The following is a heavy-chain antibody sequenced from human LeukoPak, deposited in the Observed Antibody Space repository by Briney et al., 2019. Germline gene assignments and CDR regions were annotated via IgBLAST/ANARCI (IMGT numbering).Heavy chain of an antibody. J-gene: IGHJ4*02. CDR2: ISPYTGNT. D-gene: IGHD3-16*02. CDR1: GYTFTSYG. V-gene: IGHV1-18*04. CDR3: ARDQYDSVWGSYRPYFDY. Sequence: WASVKVSCKASGYTFTSYGISWVRQAPGQGLEWMGSISPYTGNTKYAERFQDRVIMTTDTSTRTAYMELRSLRSDGTAVFYCARDQYDSVWGSYRPYFDYWGQGTLVTVSS.